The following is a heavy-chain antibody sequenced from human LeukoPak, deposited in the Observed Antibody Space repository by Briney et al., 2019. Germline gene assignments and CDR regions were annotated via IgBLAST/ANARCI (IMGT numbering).Heavy chain of an antibody. V-gene: IGHV3-23*01. J-gene: IGHJ4*02. CDR2: MSGSGRDI. D-gene: IGHD4-17*01. CDR1: GFTFASYA. Sequence: GGSLRLSCAASGFTFASYAMNWVRQAPGRGLEEVAVMSGSGRDINYADSVKGRFAISRDNSKNTVYLQMNDMRVEDTAVYYCAKDSSTETPGFFDYWGRGTLVIVSS. CDR3: AKDSSTETPGFFDY.